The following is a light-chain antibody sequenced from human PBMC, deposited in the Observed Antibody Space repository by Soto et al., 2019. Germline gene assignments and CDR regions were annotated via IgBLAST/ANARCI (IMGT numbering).Light chain of an antibody. Sequence: QSVLTQPPSVSGAPGQRVTISCTGSSSNIGAGYDVHWYQQLPGTATNLLIYGNSNRPSGVPGRLSGSKSGTSASLATTGLQHAEEADYYCQSYDSSLRGFYVFGTGTKLTVL. CDR1: SSNIGAGYD. CDR3: QSYDSSLRGFYV. J-gene: IGLJ1*01. V-gene: IGLV1-40*01. CDR2: GNS.